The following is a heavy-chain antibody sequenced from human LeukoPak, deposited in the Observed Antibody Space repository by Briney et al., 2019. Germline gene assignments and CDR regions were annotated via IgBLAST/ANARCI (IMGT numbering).Heavy chain of an antibody. D-gene: IGHD2-15*01. CDR3: ARDLRMGYYYYMDV. V-gene: IGHV3-21*01. J-gene: IGHJ6*03. Sequence: PGGSLRLSCAASGFTFSSYSMNWVRQAPGKGLEWVSSISSSSSYIYYADSVKGRFTISRDNAKNSLYLQMNSLRAEDTAVYYCARDLRMGYYYYMDVWGKGTTVTVSS. CDR2: ISSSSSYI. CDR1: GFTFSSYS.